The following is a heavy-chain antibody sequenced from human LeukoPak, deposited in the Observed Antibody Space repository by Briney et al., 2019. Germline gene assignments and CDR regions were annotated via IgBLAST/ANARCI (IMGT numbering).Heavy chain of an antibody. D-gene: IGHD3-3*01. J-gene: IGHJ4*02. V-gene: IGHV3-23*01. CDR2: ISGSGGNT. Sequence: GGSLRLSCAASGFAFSNCAMGWVRQAPGKGLEWVLAISGSGGNTYYEDSVKGRFTISRDNSKGTLYLLMNSLRAEDTAVYYCLPRIFGVVIDDCWGQGTLVTVSS. CDR1: GFAFSNCA. CDR3: LPRIFGVVIDDC.